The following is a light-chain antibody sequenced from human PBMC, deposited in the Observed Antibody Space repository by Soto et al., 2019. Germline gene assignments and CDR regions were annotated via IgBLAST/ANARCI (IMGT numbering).Light chain of an antibody. CDR1: QSVSSSY. V-gene: IGKV3-20*01. CDR2: GAS. Sequence: EIVLTQSPGTLSLSPGERATLSCRASQSVSSSYLAWYQQKPGQAPRLLIYGASSRATGIPDRFSGSGSGTDCTLTISRLEPEDFAVYYYQQYGSSPRTFGQGTRLEIK. J-gene: IGKJ5*01. CDR3: QQYGSSPRT.